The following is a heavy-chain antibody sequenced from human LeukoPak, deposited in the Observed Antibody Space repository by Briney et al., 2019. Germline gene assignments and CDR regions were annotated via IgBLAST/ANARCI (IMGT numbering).Heavy chain of an antibody. CDR2: IKQDGSEK. Sequence: GGSLRLSCAASGFTFSSYWMSWVRQAPGKGLEWVANIKQDGSEKYYVDSVKGRFTISRDSAKNSLYLQMNSLRAEDTAVYYCASDSILPGDIAAAGILNDYWGQGTLVTVSS. CDR1: GFTFSSYW. V-gene: IGHV3-7*01. D-gene: IGHD6-13*01. J-gene: IGHJ4*02. CDR3: ASDSILPGDIAAAGILNDY.